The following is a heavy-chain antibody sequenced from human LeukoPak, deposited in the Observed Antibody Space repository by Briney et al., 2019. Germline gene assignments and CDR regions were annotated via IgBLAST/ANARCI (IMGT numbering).Heavy chain of an antibody. CDR1: GFTFSCYS. J-gene: IGHJ4*02. D-gene: IGHD4/OR15-4a*01. CDR3: AKLTYGAFDY. CDR2: INSDGSIT. Sequence: PGGSLRLSCAASGFTFSCYSMNWVRQAPGKGPEWVSRINSDGSITSYADSVKGRFTISRDNAKNTLYLQMNSLRAEDTAVYYCAKLTYGAFDYWGQGTLVTVSS. V-gene: IGHV3-74*01.